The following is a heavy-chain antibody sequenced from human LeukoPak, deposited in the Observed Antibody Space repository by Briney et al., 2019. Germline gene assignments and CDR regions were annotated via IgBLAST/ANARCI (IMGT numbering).Heavy chain of an antibody. CDR1: GFTFDDYA. D-gene: IGHD3-22*01. Sequence: PGRSLRLSCAASGFTFDDYAMHWVRQAPGKGLEWVSGISWNSGSIGYADSVKGRFTISRDNAKNSLYLQMNSLRAEDTALYYCAKGHDSSGYSDYWGQGTLVTVSS. CDR3: AKGHDSSGYSDY. J-gene: IGHJ4*02. V-gene: IGHV3-9*01. CDR2: ISWNSGSI.